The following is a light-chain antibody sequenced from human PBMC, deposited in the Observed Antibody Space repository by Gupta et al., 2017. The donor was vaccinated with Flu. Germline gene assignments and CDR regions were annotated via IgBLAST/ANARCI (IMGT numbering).Light chain of an antibody. CDR2: GAF. V-gene: IGKV1D-16*01. CDR1: QDISRW. CDR3: QQENICPST. Sequence: PSSPSASLGARVTVTCRASQDISRWLSWYQERPEEVPKSLLYGAFDLNSEVPSRFNGSGSVTDISLAIRDLQPQDFATYYCQQENICPSTFGQGTKIEVK. J-gene: IGKJ2*02.